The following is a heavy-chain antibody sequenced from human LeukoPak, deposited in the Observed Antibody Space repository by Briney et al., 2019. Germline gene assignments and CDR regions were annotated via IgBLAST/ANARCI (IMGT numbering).Heavy chain of an antibody. D-gene: IGHD4/OR15-4a*01. J-gene: IGHJ4*02. Sequence: GGSLRLSCAASGFTFSSYRMTWVRQTPGKGLEWVANIKHDGSGDYFVDSVKGRFTISRDNAENSLHLQMSSLRAEDTAVYYCARSANYGGHAFFDYWGQGILVIVSS. V-gene: IGHV3-7*01. CDR3: ARSANYGGHAFFDY. CDR1: GFTFSSYR. CDR2: IKHDGSGD.